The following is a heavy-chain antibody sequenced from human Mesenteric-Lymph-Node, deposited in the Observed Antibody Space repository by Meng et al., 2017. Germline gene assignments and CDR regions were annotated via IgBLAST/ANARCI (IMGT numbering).Heavy chain of an antibody. Sequence: GESLKISCAASGFTFSSYAMSWVRQAPGKGLEWVSAISGSGGSTYYADSVKGRFTISRDNSKNTLYLQMNSLRAEDTAVYYCAGIYGSGSYYNPNDAFDIWGQGTMVTVSS. CDR1: GFTFSSYA. V-gene: IGHV3-23*01. D-gene: IGHD3-10*01. J-gene: IGHJ3*02. CDR3: AGIYGSGSYYNPNDAFDI. CDR2: ISGSGGST.